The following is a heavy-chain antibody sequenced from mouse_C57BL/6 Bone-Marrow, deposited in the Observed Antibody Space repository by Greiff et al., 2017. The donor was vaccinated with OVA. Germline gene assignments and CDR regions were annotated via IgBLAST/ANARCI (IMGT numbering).Heavy chain of an antibody. CDR1: GYTFTDYY. CDR2: INPYNGGT. J-gene: IGHJ3*01. Sequence: EVQLQQSGPVLVKPGASVKMSCKASGYTFTDYYMNWVKQSHGKSLEWIGVINPYNGGTSYNQKFKGKATLTVDKSSSTAYMELNSLTSEDSAVYYCARLSPFFAYWGQGTLVTVSA. V-gene: IGHV1-19*01. CDR3: ARLSPFFAY.